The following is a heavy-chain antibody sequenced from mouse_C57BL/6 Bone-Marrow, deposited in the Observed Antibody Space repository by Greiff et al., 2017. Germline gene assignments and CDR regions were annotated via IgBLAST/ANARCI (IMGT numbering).Heavy chain of an antibody. D-gene: IGHD2-12*01. CDR3: TTRSYGPFAY. V-gene: IGHV14-4*01. CDR1: GFNIKDDY. CDR2: IDPENGAN. J-gene: IGHJ3*01. Sequence: EVQLQQSGAELARPGASVKLSCTASGFNIKDDYMHWVKQRPEQGLEWIGWIDPENGANEYASKFQGKATITANTSSITSYLQLSSLTAEDTSVYYCTTRSYGPFAYWGQGTLVTVSA.